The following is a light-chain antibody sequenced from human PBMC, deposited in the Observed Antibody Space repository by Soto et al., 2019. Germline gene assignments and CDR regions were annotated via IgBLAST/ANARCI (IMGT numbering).Light chain of an antibody. V-gene: IGKV4-1*01. CDR2: GTS. J-gene: IGKJ2*01. CDR3: QQYYSPPYT. CDR1: QTNSY. Sequence: DIVMTQSPDSLAVSLGARATVNCKSSQTNSYLAWYQQKPGQPPKLLIYGTSTRESGVPDRFSGSGSGTDFTLTISSLQAEDVAVYYCQQYYSPPYTFGQGTKLEIK.